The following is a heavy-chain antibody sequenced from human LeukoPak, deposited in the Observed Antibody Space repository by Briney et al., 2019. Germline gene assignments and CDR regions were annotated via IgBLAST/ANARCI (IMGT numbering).Heavy chain of an antibody. D-gene: IGHD3-9*01. V-gene: IGHV4-61*05. Sequence: SETLSLTCTVSGGSISSSSYYWGWIRQPPGKGLEWIGYICYSGSTNYNPSLKSRVTISVDTSKNQFSLKLSSVTAADTAVYYCATGMSDILTGYYLGAFDIWGQGTMVTVSS. J-gene: IGHJ3*02. CDR1: GGSISSSSYY. CDR3: ATGMSDILTGYYLGAFDI. CDR2: ICYSGST.